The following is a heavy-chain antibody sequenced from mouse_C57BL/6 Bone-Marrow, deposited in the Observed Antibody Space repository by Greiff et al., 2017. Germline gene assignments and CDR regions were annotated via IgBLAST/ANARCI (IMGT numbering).Heavy chain of an antibody. CDR1: GFTFSNYW. D-gene: IGHD1-1*01. CDR2: IRLKSDNYAT. V-gene: IGHV6-3*01. J-gene: IGHJ4*01. Sequence: EVMLVESGGGLVQPGGSMKLSCVASGFTFSNYWMNWVRQSPEKGLEWVAQIRLKSDNYATHYAGSVKGRFTISRDDSKGSVYLRMDNLRAEGAGICYWTGITAVGMDYWGQGTSVTVSS. CDR3: TGITAVGMDY.